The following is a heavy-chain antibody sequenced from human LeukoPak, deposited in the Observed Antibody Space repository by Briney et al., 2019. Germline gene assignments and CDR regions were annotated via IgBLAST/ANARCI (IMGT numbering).Heavy chain of an antibody. CDR2: IRSKAYGGTT. J-gene: IGHJ4*02. CDR1: GFTFGEYA. V-gene: IGHV3-49*04. Sequence: TGGPLRLSCTASGFTFGEYAMIWARQAPGKGVEWVGFIRSKAYGGTTEYAASVKGRFTISRDDSKSIAYLQMNSLKTEDTAVYYCTRDRSYDSSGYYSGDYWGQGTLVTVSS. D-gene: IGHD3-22*01. CDR3: TRDRSYDSSGYYSGDY.